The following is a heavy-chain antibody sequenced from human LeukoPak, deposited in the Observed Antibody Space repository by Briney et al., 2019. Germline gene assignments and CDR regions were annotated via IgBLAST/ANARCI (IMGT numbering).Heavy chain of an antibody. D-gene: IGHD6-19*01. CDR1: GFTFSDHY. Sequence: GGSLRLSCAASGFTFSDHYMSWIRQAPGKGLEWVSYISSSGSTIYYADSVKGRFTISRDNAKNSLYLQMNSLRAEDTAVYYCARERQWLVHYVFDYWGQGTLVTVSS. CDR2: ISSSGSTI. V-gene: IGHV3-11*01. CDR3: ARERQWLVHYVFDY. J-gene: IGHJ4*02.